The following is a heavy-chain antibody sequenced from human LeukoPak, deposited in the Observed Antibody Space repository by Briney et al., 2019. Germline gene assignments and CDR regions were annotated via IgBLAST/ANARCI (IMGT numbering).Heavy chain of an antibody. Sequence: SETLSLTCTVSGGSISSYYWSWIRQPPGKGLEWIGYICYSGSTNYNPSLKSRVTISVDTSKNQFSLKLSSVTAADTAVYYCARKEGVVAPFDYWGQGTLVTVSS. CDR1: GGSISSYY. CDR3: ARKEGVVAPFDY. CDR2: ICYSGST. V-gene: IGHV4-59*01. D-gene: IGHD3-22*01. J-gene: IGHJ4*02.